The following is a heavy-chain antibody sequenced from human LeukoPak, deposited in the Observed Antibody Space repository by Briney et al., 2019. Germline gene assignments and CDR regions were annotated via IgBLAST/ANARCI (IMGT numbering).Heavy chain of an antibody. J-gene: IGHJ4*02. CDR1: GFTFSNAW. CDR2: IKSKTDGGTT. V-gene: IGHV3-15*01. D-gene: IGHD3-3*01. CDR3: TTHVLRFLEWLSGPPDY. Sequence: GGSLRLSCAASGFTFSNAWMSWVRQAPGKGLEWVGRIKSKTDGGTTDYAAPVKGRFTISRDDSKNTLYLQMNSLKTEDTAVYYCTTHVLRFLEWLSGPPDYWGQGTLVTVSS.